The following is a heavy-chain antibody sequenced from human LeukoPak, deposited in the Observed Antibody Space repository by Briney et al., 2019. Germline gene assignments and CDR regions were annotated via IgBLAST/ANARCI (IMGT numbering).Heavy chain of an antibody. CDR3: AKDGGYCSSTSCYVYFDY. Sequence: GGSLRLSCAASGFTFSSYAMSWVRQAPGKGLEWGSAISGSGGSTYYADSVKGRFTISRDNSKNTLYLQMNSLRAEDTAVYYCAKDGGYCSSTSCYVYFDYWGQGTLVTVSS. V-gene: IGHV3-23*01. J-gene: IGHJ4*02. D-gene: IGHD2-2*01. CDR1: GFTFSSYA. CDR2: ISGSGGST.